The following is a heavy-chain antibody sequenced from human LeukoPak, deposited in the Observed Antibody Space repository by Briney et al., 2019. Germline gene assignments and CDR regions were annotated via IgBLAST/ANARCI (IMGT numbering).Heavy chain of an antibody. CDR1: GGTFSSYA. V-gene: IGHV1-18*01. CDR2: ISAYNGNT. D-gene: IGHD2-15*01. CDR3: ASTLCSDDNCYFDYYYYMDV. J-gene: IGHJ6*03. Sequence: GASVKVSCKASGGTFSSYAISWVRQAPGQGLEWMGWISAYNGNTNYAQKLQGRVTMTTDTSTSTAYMELRSLRAEDTAVYYCASTLCSDDNCYFDYYYYMDVWGKGTTVTISS.